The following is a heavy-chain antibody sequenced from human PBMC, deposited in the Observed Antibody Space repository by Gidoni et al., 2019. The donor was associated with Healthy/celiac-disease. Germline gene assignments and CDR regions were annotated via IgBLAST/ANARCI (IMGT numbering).Heavy chain of an antibody. CDR3: AKDQGYYDSYGMDV. Sequence: EVQLLESGVGLVHPGGSLRLSCAASGFTFSSYAMSWVRQAPGKGLEWVSAISGSGGSTYYADSVKGRFTISRDNSKNTLYLQMNSLRAEDTAVYYCAKDQGYYDSYGMDVWGQGTTVTVSS. CDR2: ISGSGGST. V-gene: IGHV3-23*01. CDR1: GFTFSSYA. D-gene: IGHD3-22*01. J-gene: IGHJ6*02.